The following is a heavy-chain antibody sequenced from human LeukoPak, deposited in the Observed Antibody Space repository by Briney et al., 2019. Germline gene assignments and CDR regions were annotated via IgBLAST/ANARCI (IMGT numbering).Heavy chain of an antibody. D-gene: IGHD3-16*01. CDR2: IYYSGST. CDR1: GGSISSYY. J-gene: IGHJ6*03. CDR3: AALTASRDYYYMDV. Sequence: SETLSLTCTVSGGSISSYYWSWIRQPPGKGLEWIGYIYYSGSTNYNPSLKSRVTISVDTSKNQFSLKLSSVTAADTAVYYCAALTASRDYYYMDVWGKGTTVTVSS. V-gene: IGHV4-59*12.